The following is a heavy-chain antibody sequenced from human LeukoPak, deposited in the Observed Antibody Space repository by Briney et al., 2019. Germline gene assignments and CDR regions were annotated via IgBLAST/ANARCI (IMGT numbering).Heavy chain of an antibody. D-gene: IGHD2-15*01. J-gene: IGHJ4*02. CDR2: IYHSGST. Sequence: PSETLSLTCAVSGGSISSSNWWSWVRQPPGKGLEWIGEIYHSGSTNYNPSLKSRVTISVDKSKNQFSLKLSSVTAADTAVYYCARKYCSGGSCYLFDYWGQGTLVTVSS. CDR3: ARKYCSGGSCYLFDY. V-gene: IGHV4-4*02. CDR1: GGSISSSNW.